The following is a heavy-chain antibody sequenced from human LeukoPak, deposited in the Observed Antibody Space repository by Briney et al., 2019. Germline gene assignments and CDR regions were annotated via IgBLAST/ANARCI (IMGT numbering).Heavy chain of an antibody. V-gene: IGHV4-31*03. Sequence: PSETLSLTCTVSGGSISSGNFYWSWIRQHPVKGLEWVGYIFYSGSTYYNPSLKSRLTISVDTSKNQFSLKLSSVTAADTAVYYCARGRYFDWLTLDYWGQGTLVTVSS. D-gene: IGHD3-9*01. CDR3: ARGRYFDWLTLDY. CDR1: GGSISSGNFY. J-gene: IGHJ4*02. CDR2: IFYSGST.